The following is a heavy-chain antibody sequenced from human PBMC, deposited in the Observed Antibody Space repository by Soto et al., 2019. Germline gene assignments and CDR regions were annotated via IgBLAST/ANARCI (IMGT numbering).Heavy chain of an antibody. CDR3: ARITSAFDP. CDR2: IFYSGTT. Sequence: SETLSLTCTVSGGAVSSGDHYWSWIRQPPGKGLECIGYIFYSGTTYYNPSLKSRVTISVDTSKNQFSLKLNSVTAADTAVYYCARITSAFDPWGQGTLVTVS. V-gene: IGHV4-30-4*01. CDR1: GGAVSSGDHY. D-gene: IGHD2-2*01. J-gene: IGHJ5*02.